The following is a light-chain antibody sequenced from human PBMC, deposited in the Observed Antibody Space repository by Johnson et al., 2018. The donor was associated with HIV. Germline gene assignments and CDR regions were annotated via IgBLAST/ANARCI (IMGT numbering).Light chain of an antibody. V-gene: IGLV1-51*01. CDR3: GTWDNSLNAV. J-gene: IGLJ1*01. CDR2: DNN. CDR1: SSNIGNNY. Sequence: QSILTQPPSVSAAPGQKVTISCSGSSSNIGNNYVSWYQQFPGTAPKLVIYDNNKRPSGIPDRFSGSKSGTSATLGITGLQTGDEADYYCGTWDNSLNAVFGTGTKVTVL.